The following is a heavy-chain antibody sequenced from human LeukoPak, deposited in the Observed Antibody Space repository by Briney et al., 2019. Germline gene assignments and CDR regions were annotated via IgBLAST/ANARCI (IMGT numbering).Heavy chain of an antibody. D-gene: IGHD5-12*01. CDR2: IYSGGST. J-gene: IGHJ4*02. Sequence: GGSLRLSCAASGFIVSSNYMSWVRQAPGKGLEWVSVIYSGGSTYYADSVKGRFTISRDNSKNTLYLQMNSLRAEDTAVYYCAREGRVSGYDFDCWGQGTLVTVSS. CDR3: AREGRVSGYDFDC. V-gene: IGHV3-66*02. CDR1: GFIVSSNY.